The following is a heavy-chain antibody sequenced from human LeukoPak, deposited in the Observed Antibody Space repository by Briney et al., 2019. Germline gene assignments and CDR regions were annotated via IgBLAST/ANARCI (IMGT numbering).Heavy chain of an antibody. Sequence: SGPTLVNPTQTLTLTCTLSGFSLNTRGVGVGWIRQPPGKALEWLALFYWNHDKRYSPPLTSKLTSTKVPPKSLVVLTLTNMDPVDTATYCGAHRLPDGIVRCAFDIWGQGTMVTVSS. D-gene: IGHD2/OR15-2a*01. CDR3: AHRLPDGIVRCAFDI. CDR2: FYWNHDK. J-gene: IGHJ3*02. CDR1: GFSLNTRGVG. V-gene: IGHV2-5*01.